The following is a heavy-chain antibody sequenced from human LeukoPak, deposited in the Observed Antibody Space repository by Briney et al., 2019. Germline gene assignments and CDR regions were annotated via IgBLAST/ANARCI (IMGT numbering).Heavy chain of an antibody. V-gene: IGHV3-33*06. Sequence: GGSLRLSCAASGFTFSSYGMHWVRQTPGKGLEWVAVIWYDGSNKYYADSVKGRFTISRDNSKNTLYLQTNSLRAEDTAVYYCSKEHYYGSGRSSIICWFDPWGQGTLVTVSS. CDR3: SKEHYYGSGRSSIICWFDP. CDR1: GFTFSSYG. D-gene: IGHD3-10*01. J-gene: IGHJ5*02. CDR2: IWYDGSNK.